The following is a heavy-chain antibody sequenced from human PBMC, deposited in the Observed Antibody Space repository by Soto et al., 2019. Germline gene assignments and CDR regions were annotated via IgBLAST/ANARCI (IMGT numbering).Heavy chain of an antibody. Sequence: ASVKVSCKASGYIFTDYYMHWVRQAPGQELGWMGRINPNGGGTNYAQKFQGRVTMTRDTSTSTAYMELSSLRSEDTATYYCSRGYPPRDQLGNLPGAFWGQGTLVTVSS. J-gene: IGHJ4*02. V-gene: IGHV1-46*03. CDR3: SRGYPPRDQLGNLPGAF. CDR1: GYIFTDYY. D-gene: IGHD1-1*01. CDR2: INPNGGGT.